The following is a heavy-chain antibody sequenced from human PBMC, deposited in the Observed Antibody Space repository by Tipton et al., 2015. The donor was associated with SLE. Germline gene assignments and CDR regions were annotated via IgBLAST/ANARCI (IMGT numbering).Heavy chain of an antibody. CDR3: ARVRNNGDYVGAFDI. D-gene: IGHD4-17*01. J-gene: IGHJ3*02. Sequence: TLSLTCTDSGGSISSYYWSWIRQPPGKGLEWIGYIYTSGSTNYNPSLKSRVTISVDTSKNQFSLKLSSVTAADTAVYYCARVRNNGDYVGAFDIWGQGTMVTVSS. CDR2: IYTSGST. CDR1: GGSISSYY. V-gene: IGHV4-4*08.